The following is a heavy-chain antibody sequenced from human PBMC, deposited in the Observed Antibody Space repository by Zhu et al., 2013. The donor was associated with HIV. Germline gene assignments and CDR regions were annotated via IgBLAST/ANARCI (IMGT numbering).Heavy chain of an antibody. CDR2: ISPSGSEK. Sequence: EVQLLESGGGLVQPGGSLRLSCVASGFTFSTYAMRWVRQAPGKGLEWVTYISPSGSEKYYVDSVKGRFTISRDNAKNSLYLQMNSLRAEDTAVYYCARENSGYDPHYYYYYMDVWGKGTTVTVSS. CDR1: GFTFSTYA. D-gene: IGHD5-12*01. V-gene: IGHV3-7*01. J-gene: IGHJ6*03. CDR3: ARENSGYDPHYYYYYMDV.